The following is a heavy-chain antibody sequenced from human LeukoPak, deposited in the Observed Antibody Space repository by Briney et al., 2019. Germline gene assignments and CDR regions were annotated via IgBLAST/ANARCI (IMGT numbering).Heavy chain of an antibody. CDR2: IFSGGRT. CDR1: GFTFSDYY. Sequence: GGSLRLSCAASGFTFSDYYMSWIRQAPGRGLEWVSIIFSGGRTYYADSVKGRFTVSRDNSKNILYLQMNSLRAEDTAVYYCARGPYGYLDYWGQGTLITVSS. D-gene: IGHD3-10*01. V-gene: IGHV3-66*01. CDR3: ARGPYGYLDY. J-gene: IGHJ4*02.